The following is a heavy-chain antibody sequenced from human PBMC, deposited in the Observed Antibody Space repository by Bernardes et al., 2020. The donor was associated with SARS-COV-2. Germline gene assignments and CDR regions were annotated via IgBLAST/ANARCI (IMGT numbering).Heavy chain of an antibody. Sequence: SVKVSCKASGGTFSSYAISWVRQAPGQGLEWMGGIIPIFGTANYAQKFQGRVTITADESTSTAYMELSSLRSEDTAVYYCASLTSSMLGNWYFDLWGRGTLVTVSS. CDR2: IIPIFGTA. CDR3: ASLTSSMLGNWYFDL. CDR1: GGTFSSYA. D-gene: IGHD2-2*01. J-gene: IGHJ2*01. V-gene: IGHV1-69*13.